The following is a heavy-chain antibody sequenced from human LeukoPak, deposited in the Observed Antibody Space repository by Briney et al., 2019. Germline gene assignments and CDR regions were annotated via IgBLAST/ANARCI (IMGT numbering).Heavy chain of an antibody. D-gene: IGHD2-2*01. Sequence: GGSLRLSCAASGFTFSSYGMHWVRQAPGKGLEWVAVIWYDGSNKYYADSVKGRFTISRDNSKNTLYLQMNSLRAEDTAVYYCARGRVKANCSSTSCYPAFDYWGQGTLVTASS. J-gene: IGHJ4*02. CDR1: GFTFSSYG. CDR2: IWYDGSNK. V-gene: IGHV3-33*01. CDR3: ARGRVKANCSSTSCYPAFDY.